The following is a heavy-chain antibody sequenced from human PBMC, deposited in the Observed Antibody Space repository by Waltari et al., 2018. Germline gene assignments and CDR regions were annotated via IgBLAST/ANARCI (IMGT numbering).Heavy chain of an antibody. J-gene: IGHJ4*02. CDR3: ARDRGRGLYLDS. CDR2: IHGSGKT. D-gene: IGHD2-15*01. V-gene: IGHV4-4*02. CDR1: GDSLSGNAW. Sequence: QVQLQESGPGLVKPSGTLSVTCAVSGDSLSGNAWWSWVRQPPGKGLEWIGQIHGSGKTNSKPSLESRVTVSRDTSNNQFSLKLASATAADTAVYYCARDRGRGLYLDSWGQGTLVTVSP.